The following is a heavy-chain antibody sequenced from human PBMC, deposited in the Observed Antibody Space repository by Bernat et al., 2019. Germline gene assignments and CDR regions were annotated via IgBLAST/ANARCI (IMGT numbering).Heavy chain of an antibody. CDR3: ARLPKGLDDDGDYAYMIDY. CDR1: GGSISSSSYY. CDR2: IYYSGST. Sequence: QLQLQESGPGLVKPSETLSLTCTVSGGSISSSSYYWGWIRQPPGKGLEWIGSIYYSGSTYYNPSLKSRVTISVDTSKNQFSLKLSSVTAADTAVYYCARLPKGLDDDGDYAYMIDYWGQGTLVTVSS. V-gene: IGHV4-39*01. J-gene: IGHJ4*02. D-gene: IGHD4-17*01.